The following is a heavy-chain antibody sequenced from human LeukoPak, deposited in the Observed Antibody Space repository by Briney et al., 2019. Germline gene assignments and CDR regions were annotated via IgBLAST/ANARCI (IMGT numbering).Heavy chain of an antibody. CDR3: ARGPIQLWLHNGMDV. V-gene: IGHV3-49*04. CDR2: IRIIGYGETT. D-gene: IGHD1-1*01. Sequence: PVGSLRLSCITSGFTFCDHAITWVRQAPGEGLEWGGFIRIIGYGETTEYAPSVKGRFTISRDNSNSIAYLQMNSLNTEDTGIYSCARGPIQLWLHNGMDVWGPGTTVIVSS. J-gene: IGHJ6*02. CDR1: GFTFCDHA.